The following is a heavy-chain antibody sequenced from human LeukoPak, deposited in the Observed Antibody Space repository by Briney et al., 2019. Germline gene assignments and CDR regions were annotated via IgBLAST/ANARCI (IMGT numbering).Heavy chain of an antibody. J-gene: IGHJ4*02. D-gene: IGHD3-3*01. V-gene: IGHV4-59*01. Sequence: SETLSLTCSVSGGSISSYYRSWIRQSPGKGLESIGYIFDIGTTDYNPSLKSRVTISVDTSKNYFSLKLSSVTAADTAVYYCARGSGTYDFWSGYPRYFDYWGQGTLVTVSS. CDR3: ARGSGTYDFWSGYPRYFDY. CDR1: GGSISSYY. CDR2: IFDIGTT.